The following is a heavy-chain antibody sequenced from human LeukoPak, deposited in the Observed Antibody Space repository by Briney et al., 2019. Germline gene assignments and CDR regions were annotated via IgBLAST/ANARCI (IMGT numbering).Heavy chain of an antibody. CDR2: ISWNSGSI. V-gene: IGHV3-9*01. D-gene: IGHD6-25*01. J-gene: IGHJ4*02. Sequence: PGRSLRLSCAASGFTFDDYAMHWVRQAPGKGLEWVSGISWNSGSIGYADSVKGRFTISRDNAKNSLYLQMNSLRAEDTALYYCAKDTGYRYFDYWGQGTLVTVPS. CDR1: GFTFDDYA. CDR3: AKDTGYRYFDY.